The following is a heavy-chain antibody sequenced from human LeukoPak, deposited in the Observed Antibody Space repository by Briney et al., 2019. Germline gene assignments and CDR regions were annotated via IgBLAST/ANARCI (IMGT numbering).Heavy chain of an antibody. CDR2: ISSSGSTI. V-gene: IGHV3-48*04. CDR1: GFTFSRKT. J-gene: IGHJ6*02. D-gene: IGHD2-15*01. Sequence: GGSLRLSCAASGFTFSRKTMNWVRQAPGKGLEWVSYISSSGSTIYYADSVKGRFTISRDNAKYSLYLQMNSLRAEDTAVYYCARDRDIVVVVAAEYYYYGTDVWGQGTTVTVSS. CDR3: ARDRDIVVVVAAEYYYYGTDV.